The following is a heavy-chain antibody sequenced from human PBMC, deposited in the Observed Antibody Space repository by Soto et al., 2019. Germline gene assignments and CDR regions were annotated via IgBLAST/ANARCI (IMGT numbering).Heavy chain of an antibody. CDR2: ISASGAGT. CDR3: ARSFRQSDY. V-gene: IGHV3-23*01. CDR1: GFTFSSYA. J-gene: IGHJ4*02. Sequence: EVQLLESGGGLVQPGGSLRLSCAASGFTFSSYAMTWVRQAPGKGLEWVSSISASGAGTYYADSVKGRFTISRDTSKNTLYLQIDSLRAEDTAVYHCARSFRQSDYWGQGTLVTVSS.